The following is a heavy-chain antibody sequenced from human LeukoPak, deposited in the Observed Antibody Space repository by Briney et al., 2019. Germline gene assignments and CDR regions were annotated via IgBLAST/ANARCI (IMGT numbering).Heavy chain of an antibody. D-gene: IGHD5-18*01. J-gene: IGHJ4*02. CDR3: ARNPSTSMEF. Sequence: GGSLRLSCAASGFTFSNYWMHWVRQAPGKGLVWVSRIKNDGSGTIYADSVKGRFTISRDNAKNTLYLQMNSLRAEDTAVYCCARNPSTSMEFWGQGTLVTVSS. V-gene: IGHV3-74*01. CDR2: IKNDGSGT. CDR1: GFTFSNYW.